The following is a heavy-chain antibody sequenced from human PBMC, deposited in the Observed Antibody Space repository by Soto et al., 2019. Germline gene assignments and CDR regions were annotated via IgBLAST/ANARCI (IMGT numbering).Heavy chain of an antibody. CDR1: GFTFDDYT. CDR2: INWNGDDT. Sequence: GGSLRLSCAASGFTFDDYTMHWVRQTPGKGLEWVSLINWNGDDTYYADSVKGRFTISRDNSRDSLYLQMNSLRTEDAALYYCAISRYDTVGYHVHWGQGTRVTVSS. V-gene: IGHV3-43*01. J-gene: IGHJ4*02. CDR3: AISRYDTVGYHVH. D-gene: IGHD3-22*01.